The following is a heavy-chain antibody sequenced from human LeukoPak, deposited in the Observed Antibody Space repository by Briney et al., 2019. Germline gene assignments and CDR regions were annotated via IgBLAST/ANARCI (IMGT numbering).Heavy chain of an antibody. J-gene: IGHJ3*02. CDR2: ISYDGSNK. CDR1: GFTFSSYA. V-gene: IGHV3-30*04. Sequence: GGSLRLSCAASGFTFSSYAMHWVRQAPGKGLEWVAVISYDGSNKYYADSVKGRFTISRDNSKNTLYLQMSSLRAEDTAVYYCARDRADYGDYYGAFDIWGQGTMVTVSS. D-gene: IGHD4-17*01. CDR3: ARDRADYGDYYGAFDI.